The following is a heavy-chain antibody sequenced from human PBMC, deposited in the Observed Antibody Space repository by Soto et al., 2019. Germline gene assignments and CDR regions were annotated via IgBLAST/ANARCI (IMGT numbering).Heavy chain of an antibody. CDR1: GFTFSSYS. D-gene: IGHD4-4*01. V-gene: IGHV3-21*01. Sequence: EVQLVESGGGLVKPGGSLRLSCAASGFTFSSYSMNWVRQAPGKGLEWVSSISSSSSYIYYADSLKGRFTISRDNAKNSLYLQMNSLRAEDTAVYYCARDMDNYSNFYYYYYYGMDVWGQGTTVTVSS. CDR2: ISSSSSYI. J-gene: IGHJ6*02. CDR3: ARDMDNYSNFYYYYYYGMDV.